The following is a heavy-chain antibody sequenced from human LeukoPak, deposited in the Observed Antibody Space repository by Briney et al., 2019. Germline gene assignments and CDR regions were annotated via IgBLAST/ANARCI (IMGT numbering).Heavy chain of an antibody. J-gene: IGHJ4*02. CDR1: GFTFSSYS. V-gene: IGHV3-21*01. Sequence: GGSLRLSCAASGFTFSSYSMNWVRQAPGKGLEWVSSISSSSSYIYYADSVKGRFTISRDNAKNSPYLQMNSLRAEDTAVYYCARDLVDCSGGSCYGDYWGQGTLVTVSS. D-gene: IGHD2-15*01. CDR3: ARDLVDCSGGSCYGDY. CDR2: ISSSSSYI.